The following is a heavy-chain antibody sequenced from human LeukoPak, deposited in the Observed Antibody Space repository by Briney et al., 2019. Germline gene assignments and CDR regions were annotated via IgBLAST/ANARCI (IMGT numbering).Heavy chain of an antibody. CDR2: ISTDGNNK. CDR1: GFTFTGYA. V-gene: IGHV3-30*04. D-gene: IGHD5/OR15-5a*01. Sequence: GGSLRLSCAASGFTFTGYAMRWVRQAPGKGLDWLTVISTDGNNKHYADSVKGRFTVSRDNSKNTLFLQMNNLRTEDTAVYYCAKDKSVSADYYFDYWGQGTLVTVSS. CDR3: AKDKSVSADYYFDY. J-gene: IGHJ4*02.